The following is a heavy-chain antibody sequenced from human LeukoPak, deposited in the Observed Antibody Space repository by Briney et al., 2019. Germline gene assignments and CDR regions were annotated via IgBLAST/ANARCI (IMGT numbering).Heavy chain of an antibody. Sequence: PSQTLSLTCTVSGGSISSGDYYWSWIRQPPGKGLEWIGYIYYSGSTYYNPSLKSRVTISVDTSKNQFSLKLSSVTAADTAVYYCARGRRAARPRSYFDYWGQGTLVTVSS. V-gene: IGHV4-30-4*01. J-gene: IGHJ4*02. D-gene: IGHD6-6*01. CDR2: IYYSGST. CDR1: GGSISSGDYY. CDR3: ARGRRAARPRSYFDY.